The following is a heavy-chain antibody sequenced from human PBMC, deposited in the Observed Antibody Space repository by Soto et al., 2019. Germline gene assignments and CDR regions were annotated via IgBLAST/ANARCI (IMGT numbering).Heavy chain of an antibody. CDR2: IFSNDEK. J-gene: IGHJ5*02. D-gene: IGHD6-19*01. CDR1: GFSLSNARMG. V-gene: IGHV2-26*01. CDR3: ARIRARAVAGTGDWFDP. Sequence: QVTLKESGPVLVKPTETLTLTCTVSGFSLSNARMGVSWIRQPPGKALEWLAHIFSNDEKSYSTSLKSRLTIPKDNSKSKVVLTMTNMEPVDTATYYCARIRARAVAGTGDWFDPWGQGTLVTVSS.